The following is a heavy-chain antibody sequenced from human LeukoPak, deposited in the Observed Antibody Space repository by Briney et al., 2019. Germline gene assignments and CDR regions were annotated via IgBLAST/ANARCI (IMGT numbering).Heavy chain of an antibody. J-gene: IGHJ4*02. CDR1: GFTFSAYA. V-gene: IGHV3-23*01. CDR2: ISGSGGST. D-gene: IGHD6-19*01. CDR3: AKSSGYSSGWFDY. Sequence: GGSLRLSCAASGFTFSAYAMTWVRQAPGKGLEWVSGISGSGGSTYYADSVKGRFTISRDNSKNTLYLQMNSLRAEDTAVYYCAKSSGYSSGWFDYWGQGTLVTVSS.